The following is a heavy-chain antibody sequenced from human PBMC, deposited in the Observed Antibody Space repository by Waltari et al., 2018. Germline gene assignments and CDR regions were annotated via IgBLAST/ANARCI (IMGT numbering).Heavy chain of an antibody. V-gene: IGHV3-48*03. Sequence: EVQLVESGGGLVQPGGYLRLSCAASGFSLSDYGMNWVRQAPGKLLEWRSFISTSHPTIHYADSVKGRFTVSRNNTKTSLSLQMNSLRAEDTAVYYCARVWGVTTSDFWSQGTLVTVSS. CDR1: GFSLSDYG. CDR3: ARVWGVTTSDF. D-gene: IGHD4-17*01. CDR2: ISTSHPTI. J-gene: IGHJ4*02.